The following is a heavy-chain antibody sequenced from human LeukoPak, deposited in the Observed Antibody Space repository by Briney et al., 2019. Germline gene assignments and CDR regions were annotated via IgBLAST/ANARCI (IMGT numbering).Heavy chain of an antibody. D-gene: IGHD7-27*01. Sequence: GGSLRLSCAASGFTFSGSAMHWVRQASGKGLEWVGRIRSKANSYATAYAESVKGRFTISRDDSKNTACLQMNSLKTEDTAVYYCSSTDWGYFQHWGQGTLVTVSS. CDR2: IRSKANSYAT. V-gene: IGHV3-73*01. J-gene: IGHJ1*01. CDR1: GFTFSGSA. CDR3: SSTDWGYFQH.